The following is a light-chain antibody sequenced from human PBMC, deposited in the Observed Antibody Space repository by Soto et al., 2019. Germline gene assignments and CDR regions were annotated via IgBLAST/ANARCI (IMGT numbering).Light chain of an antibody. CDR1: QSVSTL. Sequence: DVQMTQSPSTLSASVGERVTITCRASQSVSTLLAWYQQKPGKAPKLLIYDASSLESGVPSRFSGGGSGTEFTLTISSLQPDDFGTYYCQQYESYSPLTFGGGTKVDIK. CDR2: DAS. J-gene: IGKJ4*01. V-gene: IGKV1-5*01. CDR3: QQYESYSPLT.